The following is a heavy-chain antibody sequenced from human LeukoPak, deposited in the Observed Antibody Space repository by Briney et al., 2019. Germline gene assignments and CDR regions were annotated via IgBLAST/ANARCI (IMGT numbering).Heavy chain of an antibody. D-gene: IGHD3-3*01. CDR3: ARSYYHFWSDYQYPGDY. CDR2: INTNTGNP. Sequence: ASAKVSCKASGYTFTSYAMNWVRQAPGQGLEWMGWINTNTGNPTYAQGFTGRFVFSLDTSVSTAYLQISSLKAEDTAVYYCARSYYHFWSDYQYPGDYWGQGTLVTVSS. J-gene: IGHJ4*02. V-gene: IGHV7-4-1*02. CDR1: GYTFTSYA.